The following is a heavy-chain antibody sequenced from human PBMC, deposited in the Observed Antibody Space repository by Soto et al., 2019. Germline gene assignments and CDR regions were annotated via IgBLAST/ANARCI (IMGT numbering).Heavy chain of an antibody. CDR1: GGTFSSYT. CDR3: ARFPRNPYYIDY. J-gene: IGHJ4*02. V-gene: IGHV1-69*02. Sequence: QVQLVQSGAEVKKPGSSVKVSCKASGGTFSSYTISWVRQAPGQGLEWMGRIIPILGIANYAQKFQGRVTMTADKSTSTAYMELSSLRSEDTAVYYCARFPRNPYYIDYWGQGTLVTVSS. CDR2: IIPILGIA.